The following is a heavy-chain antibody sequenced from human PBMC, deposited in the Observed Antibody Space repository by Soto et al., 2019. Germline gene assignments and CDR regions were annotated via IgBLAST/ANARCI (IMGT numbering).Heavy chain of an antibody. Sequence: RSLSLSCPAPEFTVSRNYMSCVCQAPGKGLEWVSVIYSGGSTYYAGSVKGRVTISRDNSKNTLYLQMNSLRAEDTAVYYCAREGPTYYYGSGLMDVWGQGT. CDR2: IYSGGST. CDR3: AREGPTYYYGSGLMDV. D-gene: IGHD3-10*01. CDR1: EFTVSRNY. V-gene: IGHV3-66*01. J-gene: IGHJ6*02.